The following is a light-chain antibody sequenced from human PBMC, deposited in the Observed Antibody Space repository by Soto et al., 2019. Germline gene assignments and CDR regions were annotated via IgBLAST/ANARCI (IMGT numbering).Light chain of an antibody. J-gene: IGKJ1*01. Sequence: DIQMTQSPSTLSASVGDRVTITCRASQCISTWLACYQQKPGKAPKLLIYGASSLESGVPSRFSGSGSGTEFTLTINSLQPGDFATYYCLQYNSNSRTFGQGTKVDI. CDR1: QCISTW. CDR3: LQYNSNSRT. V-gene: IGKV1-5*01. CDR2: GAS.